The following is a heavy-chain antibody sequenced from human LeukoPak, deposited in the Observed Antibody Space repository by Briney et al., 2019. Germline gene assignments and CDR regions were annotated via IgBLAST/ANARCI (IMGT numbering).Heavy chain of an antibody. CDR1: GFTLSSYS. CDR2: ISSSTSTI. J-gene: IGHJ4*02. D-gene: IGHD3-22*01. V-gene: IGHV3-48*02. Sequence: GGSLRLSCAASGFTLSSYSMNWVRQAPGKGLEWVSYISSSTSTIYYADSVKGRFTISRDSAKNSLYLQMNSLRDEDTAVYYCARGQRYYDSSGYSSLDFWGQGTLVTVSS. CDR3: ARGQRYYDSSGYSSLDF.